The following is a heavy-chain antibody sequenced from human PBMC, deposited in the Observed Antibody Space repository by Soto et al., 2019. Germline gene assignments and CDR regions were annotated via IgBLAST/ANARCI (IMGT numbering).Heavy chain of an antibody. J-gene: IGHJ4*02. CDR2: INPNSGGT. V-gene: IGHV1-2*04. Sequence: QVQLVQSGAEVKKPGASVKVSCKASGYTFTGYYMHWVRQAPGQGLEWMGWINPNSGGTNYAQKFQGWVTMTRDTSISTAYMELSRLRSDDTAVYYCAMGYCSGGSCYSYYFDYGGQGTLVTVSS. CDR1: GYTFTGYY. CDR3: AMGYCSGGSCYSYYFDY. D-gene: IGHD2-15*01.